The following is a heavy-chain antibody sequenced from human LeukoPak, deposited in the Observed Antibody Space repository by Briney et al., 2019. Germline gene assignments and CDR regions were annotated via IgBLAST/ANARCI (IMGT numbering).Heavy chain of an antibody. V-gene: IGHV3-23*01. D-gene: IGHD3-10*01. Sequence: GGSLRLSCAASGFTFSSYGMSWVRQAPGKGLEWVSAISGSGGSTYYADSVKGRFTISRDNSKNTLYLQMNSLRAEDTAVYYCAKDMYYYGSGSYAYWGQGTLVTVSS. CDR2: ISGSGGST. CDR1: GFTFSSYG. J-gene: IGHJ4*02. CDR3: AKDMYYYGSGSYAY.